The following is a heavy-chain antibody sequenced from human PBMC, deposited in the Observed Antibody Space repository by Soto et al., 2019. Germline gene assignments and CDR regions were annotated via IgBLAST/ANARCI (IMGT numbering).Heavy chain of an antibody. D-gene: IGHD2-2*01. J-gene: IGHJ3*02. CDR3: ARGLGDIVVVPAAPDDAFDI. CDR1: GYTFTGYY. Sequence: ASVKVSCKASGYTFTGYYMHWVRQAPGQGVEWLGWINPNSGGTNYAQKFQGWVTMTRDTSISTAYMELSRLRSDDTAVYYCARGLGDIVVVPAAPDDAFDIWGQGTMVTVSS. V-gene: IGHV1-2*04. CDR2: INPNSGGT.